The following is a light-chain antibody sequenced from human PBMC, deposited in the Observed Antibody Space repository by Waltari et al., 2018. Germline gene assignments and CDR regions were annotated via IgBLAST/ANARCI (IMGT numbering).Light chain of an antibody. Sequence: QSALTQPASVSGSPGQSITISCTGTSREVGGYNYVSWYQQHPGKAPKLMIYDVSKRPSVVSNRFSGSKSGNTASLTISGLQAEDEADFYCSSYTSGSTSYVFGTGTKVTVL. J-gene: IGLJ1*01. V-gene: IGLV2-14*01. CDR2: DVS. CDR3: SSYTSGSTSYV. CDR1: SREVGGYNY.